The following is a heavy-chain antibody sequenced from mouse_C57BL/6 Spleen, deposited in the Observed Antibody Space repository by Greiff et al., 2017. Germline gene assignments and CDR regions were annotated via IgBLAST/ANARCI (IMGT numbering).Heavy chain of an antibody. D-gene: IGHD1-1*01. CDR1: GYTFTSYW. J-gene: IGHJ1*03. CDR3: ALQDYYYGSSWYCDV. Sequence: QVQLQQPGAELVRPGSSVKLSCKASGYTFTSYWMDWVKQRPGQGLEWIGNIYPSDSETHYNQKFKDKATLTVDKSSSTAYMQLSSLTSEDSAVYYGALQDYYYGSSWYCDVWGTGTTVTVSS. V-gene: IGHV1-61*01. CDR2: IYPSDSET.